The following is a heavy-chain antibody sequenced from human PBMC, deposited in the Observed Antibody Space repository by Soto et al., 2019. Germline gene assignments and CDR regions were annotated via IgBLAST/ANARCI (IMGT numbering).Heavy chain of an antibody. CDR2: IKSKGDTT. J-gene: IGHJ4*02. Sequence: TGRSRRRSWSAFGFTFSEYVMHWGRHAPGKGLEFVSAIKSKGDTTYYADSVRGRFTISRDNSKNTLYLQMSSLRGDDTAVYYCAKDRSLAGADGYYFDYCGPGTLVTVSS. D-gene: IGHD6-19*01. V-gene: IGHV3-64D*06. CDR3: AKDRSLAGADGYYFDY. CDR1: GFTFSEYV.